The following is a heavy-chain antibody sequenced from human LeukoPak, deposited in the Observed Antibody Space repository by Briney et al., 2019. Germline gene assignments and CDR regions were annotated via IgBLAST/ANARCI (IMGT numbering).Heavy chain of an antibody. D-gene: IGHD6-19*01. CDR2: SSSGGSAI. V-gene: IGHV3-11*04. CDR1: GFTFSDYY. J-gene: IGHJ4*02. CDR3: ATTRYSSASYSVY. Sequence: GGSLRLSCAASGFTFSDYYTSWIRQSPGKGLEWVSYSSSGGSAIYYADSVKGRFTISRDNAKNSVYLQMNSLRAEDTAVYYCATTRYSSASYSVYWGQGTLVTVSS.